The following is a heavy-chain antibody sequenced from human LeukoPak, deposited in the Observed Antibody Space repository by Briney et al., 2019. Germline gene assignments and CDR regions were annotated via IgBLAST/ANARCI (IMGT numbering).Heavy chain of an antibody. D-gene: IGHD5-12*01. J-gene: IGHJ4*02. V-gene: IGHV3-33*01. Sequence: GGSLRLSCAASGFTFSSYGMHWVRQAPGKGLEWVAVIWCDGSNKYYAASVKGRFSISRDNSKNTLYLQMNSLRAEDTAVYYCARGNYDYYAHWGQGTLVTVSS. CDR2: IWCDGSNK. CDR3: ARGNYDYYAH. CDR1: GFTFSSYG.